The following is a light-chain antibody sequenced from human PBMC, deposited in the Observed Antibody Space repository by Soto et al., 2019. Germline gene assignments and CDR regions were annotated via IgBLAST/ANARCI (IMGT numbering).Light chain of an antibody. CDR2: LNSDGSH. CDR3: QTGGTGIKV. J-gene: IGLJ3*02. CDR1: SGQSSYA. V-gene: IGLV4-69*01. Sequence: QPVLTQSPSASASLGASVKLTCTLSSGQSSYAIAWHQQQPEKGPRYLMKLNSDGSHSKGDGIPDRFSGYSSGAERYLTISSLQSEDEADYYCQTGGTGIKVFGGGTKLTVL.